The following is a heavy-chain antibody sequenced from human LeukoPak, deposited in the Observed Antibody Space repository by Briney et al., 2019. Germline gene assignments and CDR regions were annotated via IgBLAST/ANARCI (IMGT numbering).Heavy chain of an antibody. CDR1: GGSISSSSYY. J-gene: IGHJ6*03. CDR2: IHYSGST. Sequence: PSETLSLTCTVSGGSISSSSYYWGWIRQPPGKGLEWIGSIHYSGSTYYNPSLQSRVTISVDTSKNQFSLKLSSVTAADTAVFYCAIQYYYYYYMDVWGKGTTVTISS. V-gene: IGHV4-39*01. CDR3: AIQYYYYYYMDV.